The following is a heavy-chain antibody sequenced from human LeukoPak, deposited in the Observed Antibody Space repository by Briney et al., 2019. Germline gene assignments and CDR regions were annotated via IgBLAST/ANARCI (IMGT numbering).Heavy chain of an antibody. V-gene: IGHV4-39*07. CDR3: AREWGYGSGGQPKISRTPISIDL. CDR1: LGSISSSSYY. D-gene: IGHD3-10*01. Sequence: SETLSLTCTVSLGSISSSSYYGGWIRQPRGKGLEWIGSIYYSGSTYYNPSLKRRVTISVDTSKNQFSLKLSSVTAADTAVYYCAREWGYGSGGQPKISRTPISIDLWGQGTLVTVSS. CDR2: IYYSGST. J-gene: IGHJ5*02.